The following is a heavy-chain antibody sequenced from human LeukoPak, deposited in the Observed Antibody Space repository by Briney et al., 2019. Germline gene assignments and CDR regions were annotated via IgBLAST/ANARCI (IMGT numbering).Heavy chain of an antibody. D-gene: IGHD1-26*01. V-gene: IGHV3-53*01. CDR1: GFTVSSNY. CDR3: FTGDGRAFHI. J-gene: IGHJ3*02. Sequence: GSLRLSCAASGFTVSSNYVSWVRRAPGKGLEGVSVLYSGGSTYYTDSVKGRFTISRDNSKNTLYLKMNSLIAEDTAVYYCFTGDGRAFHIWGQGTMVTVSS. CDR2: LYSGGST.